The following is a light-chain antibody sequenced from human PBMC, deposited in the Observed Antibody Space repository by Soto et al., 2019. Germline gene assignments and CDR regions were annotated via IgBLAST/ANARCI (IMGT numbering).Light chain of an antibody. Sequence: QSALTQPASVSGSPGQSITISCTGTSTDIGGYDYVSWYQQYPGKAPKLMISEVTNRPSGVSERFSGSKSGNTASLTISGLQPEDEADYYCTSFAPGRIYVFGSGTKLTVL. V-gene: IGLV2-14*01. CDR1: STDIGGYDY. J-gene: IGLJ1*01. CDR3: TSFAPGRIYV. CDR2: EVT.